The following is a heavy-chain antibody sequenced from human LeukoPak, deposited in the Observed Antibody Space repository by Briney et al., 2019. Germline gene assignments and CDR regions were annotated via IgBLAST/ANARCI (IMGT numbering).Heavy chain of an antibody. Sequence: SETLSLTCTVSGGSISSYYWSWVRQPAGKGLEWIGRIYASGNTNYNPSLKGRVTMTVDTSKNQFSLKLSSVTAADTAVYYCARGYCSSTSCSYDYYYYYMDVWGKGTTVTVSS. D-gene: IGHD2-2*01. CDR1: GGSISSYY. J-gene: IGHJ6*03. CDR2: IYASGNT. CDR3: ARGYCSSTSCSYDYYYYYMDV. V-gene: IGHV4-4*07.